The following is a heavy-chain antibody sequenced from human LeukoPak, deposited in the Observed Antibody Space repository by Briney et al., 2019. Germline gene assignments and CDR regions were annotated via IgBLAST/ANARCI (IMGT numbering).Heavy chain of an antibody. J-gene: IGHJ4*02. D-gene: IGHD4-23*01. CDR3: AREYGGSYYFDY. V-gene: IGHV4-59*01. CDR2: IYYSGST. CDR1: GGSISSYY. Sequence: SETLSLTCTVSGGSISSYYWSWIRQPPGKGLEWIGYIYYSGSTNYNPSLKSRVTISVDTSKNQFSLKLSSVTAADTAVYYCAREYGGSYYFDYWGQGTLVTVSS.